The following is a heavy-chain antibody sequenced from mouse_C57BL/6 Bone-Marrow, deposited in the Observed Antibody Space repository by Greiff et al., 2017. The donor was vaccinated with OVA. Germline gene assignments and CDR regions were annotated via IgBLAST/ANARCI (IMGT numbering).Heavy chain of an antibody. V-gene: IGHV1-50*01. J-gene: IGHJ2*01. Sequence: QVQLQQPGAELVKPGASVKLSCKASGYTFTSYWMQWVKQRPGQGLEWIGEIDPSDSYTNYNQKFKGKATLTVDTSSSTAYMQLSSLTSEDSAVYYCAKRGFYYYGSSSYYFDYWGQGTTLTVSS. CDR2: IDPSDSYT. CDR1: GYTFTSYW. CDR3: AKRGFYYYGSSSYYFDY. D-gene: IGHD1-1*01.